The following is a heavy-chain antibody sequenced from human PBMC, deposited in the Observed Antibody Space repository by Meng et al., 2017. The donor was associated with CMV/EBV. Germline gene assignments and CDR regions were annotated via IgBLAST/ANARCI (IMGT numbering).Heavy chain of an antibody. V-gene: IGHV4-30-4*01. J-gene: IGHJ4*02. CDR2: IDYSGTT. D-gene: IGHD2-2*01. CDR1: GGSISSGDYY. CDR3: ARVGRTSCFDY. Sequence: VQIQEQGRAGVKPSASLALTCRVSGGSISSGDYYWGWLRHPPRKGLWWSWYIDYSGTTYYHQSLKSRVTISVDTSTNQFSLKLSSVTAADTAVYYCARVGRTSCFDYWGQGTLVTVAS.